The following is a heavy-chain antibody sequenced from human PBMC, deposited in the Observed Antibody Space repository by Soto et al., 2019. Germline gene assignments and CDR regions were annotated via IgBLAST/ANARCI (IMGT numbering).Heavy chain of an antibody. CDR3: ARGIPAHYDFWSGSSPRAFDI. J-gene: IGHJ3*02. CDR1: SGAISSSNW. CDR2: SYHSGST. D-gene: IGHD3-3*01. Sequence: QVQLQESGPGLVKPSGTLSLTCAVSSGAISSSNWWSWVRQPPGKGLEWVGESYHSGSTNYNPSLQLRVIISVDKSKNQFSLKLSSVTAAATAVYYCARGIPAHYDFWSGSSPRAFDIWGQGTIVTASS. V-gene: IGHV4-4*02.